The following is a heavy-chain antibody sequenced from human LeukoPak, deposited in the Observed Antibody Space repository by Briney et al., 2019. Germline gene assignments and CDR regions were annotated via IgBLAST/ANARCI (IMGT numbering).Heavy chain of an antibody. J-gene: IGHJ3*02. CDR2: IYQSGSA. CDR3: ARNAYYDNSGEGAFDI. D-gene: IGHD3-22*01. Sequence: SETLSLTCGVSGASVSSIGYSWSWIRQPPGRGLEWIGYIYQSGSASYNPSLQSRVTISIDKSKNQFSLNLNSVTAADTAVYYCARNAYYDNSGEGAFDIWGQGTMVTVSS. CDR1: GASVSSIGYS. V-gene: IGHV4-30-2*01.